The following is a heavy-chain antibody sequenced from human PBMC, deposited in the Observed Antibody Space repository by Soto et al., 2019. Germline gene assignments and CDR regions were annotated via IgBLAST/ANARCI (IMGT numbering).Heavy chain of an antibody. CDR2: IIPVFGTV. Sequence: QVQLVQSGAEVKKPGSSVKVSCKTSGGTFSSYASSWVRQAPGQGLEWMGGIIPVFGTVNYAQNFQGRVTITADESTSTAYMELNSLRSDDTAVYYCARVPVAGRFHDAFDIWGQGTMVTVSS. CDR1: GGTFSSYA. CDR3: ARVPVAGRFHDAFDI. J-gene: IGHJ3*02. V-gene: IGHV1-69*12. D-gene: IGHD6-19*01.